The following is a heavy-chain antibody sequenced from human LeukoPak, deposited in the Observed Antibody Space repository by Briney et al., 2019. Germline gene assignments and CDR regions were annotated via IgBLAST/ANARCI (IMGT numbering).Heavy chain of an antibody. CDR3: ARDRGYSTFDH. D-gene: IGHD3-22*01. CDR1: GFTFSSYW. CDR2: LDQDESEK. Sequence: GGSLRLSCAASGFTFSSYWMSWVRQPPGKGLEWVANLDQDESEKNFVDSVKGRFTISRDNAKNSLYLQMNSLRAEDTALYYCARDRGYSTFDHWGQGNLVSVAS. J-gene: IGHJ4*02. V-gene: IGHV3-7*01.